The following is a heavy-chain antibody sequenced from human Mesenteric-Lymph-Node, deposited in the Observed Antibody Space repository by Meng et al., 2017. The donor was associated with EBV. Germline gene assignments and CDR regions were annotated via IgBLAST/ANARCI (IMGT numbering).Heavy chain of an antibody. CDR2: ISQSGDT. CDR3: ARGAIFGIVITYFDY. V-gene: IGHV4-34*01. CDR1: GGVFSCYN. Sequence: QVHLQRGGAGPLVPSKTLSLPCEASGGVFSCYNWSWIRQPPGKGLEYIGEISQSGDTTYNPSLKSRVTISVDRSRNQFSLKMASVTAADTAVYYCARGAIFGIVITYFDYWSQGTLVTVSS. D-gene: IGHD3-3*02. J-gene: IGHJ4*02.